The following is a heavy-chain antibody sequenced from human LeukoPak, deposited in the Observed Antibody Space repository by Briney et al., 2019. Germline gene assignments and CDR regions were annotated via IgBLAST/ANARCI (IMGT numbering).Heavy chain of an antibody. J-gene: IGHJ4*02. CDR3: AKVTHRYDRSGYYFDY. CDR1: GFSFDDYA. Sequence: GGSLRLSCAASGFSFDDYAMHWVRQAPGKGLEWVSLISGDGGSTYYADSVKGRFTISRDNSKNSLYLQMNSLRAEDTALYYCAKVTHRYDRSGYYFDYWGLGTLVTVSS. CDR2: ISGDGGST. D-gene: IGHD3-22*01. V-gene: IGHV3-43*02.